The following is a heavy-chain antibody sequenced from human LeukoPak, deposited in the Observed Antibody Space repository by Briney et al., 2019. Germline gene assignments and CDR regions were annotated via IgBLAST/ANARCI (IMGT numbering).Heavy chain of an antibody. Sequence: SETLSLTCTDSGGSMNDYYWSWIRQPAGKGLEWIGRIHTGGGTDYNPSLKSRVTMSVDTSKNQFSLKLSSVTAADTAVYYCAKNYYDTSGYLDWGQGTLVTVSS. CDR3: AKNYYDTSGYLD. J-gene: IGHJ4*02. CDR1: GGSMNDYY. D-gene: IGHD3-22*01. CDR2: IHTGGGT. V-gene: IGHV4-4*07.